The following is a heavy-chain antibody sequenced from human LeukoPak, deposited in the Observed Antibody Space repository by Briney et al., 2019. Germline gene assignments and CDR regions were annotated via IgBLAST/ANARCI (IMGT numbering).Heavy chain of an antibody. CDR2: ISGSGGST. D-gene: IGHD3-3*01. V-gene: IGHV3-23*01. CDR1: GFTFSSYA. J-gene: IGHJ3*02. Sequence: HPGGSLRLSCAASGFTFSSYAMSWVRQAPGKGLEWVSAISGSGGSTYYADSVKGRFTISRDNSKNTLYLQMNSLRAEDTAVYYCAKSYSGPRKLRFLQWLDVFDMWGQGTVVTVSS. CDR3: AKSYSGPRKLRFLQWLDVFDM.